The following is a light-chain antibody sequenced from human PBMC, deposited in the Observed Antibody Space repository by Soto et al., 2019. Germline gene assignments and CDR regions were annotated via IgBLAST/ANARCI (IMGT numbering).Light chain of an antibody. Sequence: QSALTQPRSVSGSPGQSVTVSCIGTSSDVGGYKSVSWYQQYPGNAPKLMIYDVSERPSGVPNRFSGSKSGNTASLTISGLQAEDEADYYCCSYVGSYSYVFGTGTKVTVL. CDR3: CSYVGSYSYV. J-gene: IGLJ1*01. V-gene: IGLV2-11*01. CDR1: SSDVGGYKS. CDR2: DVS.